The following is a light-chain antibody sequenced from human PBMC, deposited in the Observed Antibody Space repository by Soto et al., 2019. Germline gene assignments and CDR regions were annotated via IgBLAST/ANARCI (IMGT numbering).Light chain of an antibody. CDR2: DTS. J-gene: IGKJ5*01. V-gene: IGKV3-11*01. Sequence: EIVVTQSPATLSLSPGGRATLSCMTIQIVGSYLAWYQQKPGQSPRLLIYDTSTRATGVPVRFSGTGSGTDFTLTISSLEPEDFAVYSRQQRTRWPAEVITFGQGTRLEIK. CDR3: QQRTRWPAEVIT. CDR1: QIVGSY.